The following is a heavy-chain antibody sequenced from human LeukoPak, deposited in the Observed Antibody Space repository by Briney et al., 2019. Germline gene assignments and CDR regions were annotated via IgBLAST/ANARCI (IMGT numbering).Heavy chain of an antibody. CDR1: GFTFSSYS. CDR3: TTVTFCGGESSCVFDY. J-gene: IGHJ4*02. V-gene: IGHV3-48*01. D-gene: IGHD2-21*01. Sequence: GGSLRLSCAASGFTFSSYSMNWVRQAPGKGLEWVSYISSSSSTIYYADSVRGRFTISRDNAKNSLYLQMNSLRAEDTALYYCTTVTFCGGESSCVFDYWGQGTLVTVSS. CDR2: ISSSSSTI.